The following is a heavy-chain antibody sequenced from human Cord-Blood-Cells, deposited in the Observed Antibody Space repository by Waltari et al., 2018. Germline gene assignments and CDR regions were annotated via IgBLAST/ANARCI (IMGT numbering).Heavy chain of an antibody. J-gene: IGHJ4*02. Sequence: QLQLQESGPGLVKPSETLSLPCTVPGGSFRSSSSSWAWIRQPPGKGLEWIGSVYYSGSTYYNPSLKSRVTISVDTSKNQFSLKLSSVTAADTAVYYCASTPPDGWELPFDYWGQGTLVTVSS. CDR3: ASTPPDGWELPFDY. CDR2: VYYSGST. D-gene: IGHD1-26*01. V-gene: IGHV4-39*01. CDR1: GGSFRSSSSS.